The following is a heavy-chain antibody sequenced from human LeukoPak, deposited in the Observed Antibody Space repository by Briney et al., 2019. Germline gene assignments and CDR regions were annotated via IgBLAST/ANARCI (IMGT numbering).Heavy chain of an antibody. CDR3: AKIRTGDILTGHPPGLFDY. Sequence: PGGSLRLSCAASGFSFGSYAMSWVRQAAGKGLEWVSEICGSVSGSGDCTHYADSVKGRFTISRDNSKNTLYLQMNSLRAEDTAVYYCAKIRTGDILTGHPPGLFDYWGQGTLVTVSS. CDR1: GFSFGSYA. D-gene: IGHD3-9*01. J-gene: IGHJ4*02. V-gene: IGHV3-23*01. CDR2: ICGSVSGSGDCT.